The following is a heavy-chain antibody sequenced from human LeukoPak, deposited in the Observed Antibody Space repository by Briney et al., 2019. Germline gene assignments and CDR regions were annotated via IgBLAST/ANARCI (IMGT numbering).Heavy chain of an antibody. CDR3: ARGPSITIFGVVMYTWFDP. J-gene: IGHJ5*02. V-gene: IGHV4-39*07. D-gene: IGHD3-3*01. CDR1: GGSISSSSYY. Sequence: PSETLSLTCTVAGGSISSSSYYWGWIRQPPGKGLEWIGRIDYSGGTYFSPSLRSRVTLSVDTSKNHFSLNLISVTAADTAVYYCARGPSITIFGVVMYTWFDPWGQGTPVSVSS. CDR2: IDYSGGT.